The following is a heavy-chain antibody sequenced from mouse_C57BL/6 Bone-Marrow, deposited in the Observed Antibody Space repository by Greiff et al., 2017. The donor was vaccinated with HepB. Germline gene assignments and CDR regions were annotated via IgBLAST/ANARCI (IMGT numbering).Heavy chain of an antibody. Sequence: EVMLVESGGGLVQPGGSLKLSCAASGFTFSDYYMYWVRQTPEKRLEWVAYISNGGGSTYYPDTVKGRFTISRDNAKNTLYLQMSRLKSEDTAMYYCARRITTVVARYFDVWGTGTTVTVSS. V-gene: IGHV5-12*01. J-gene: IGHJ1*03. D-gene: IGHD1-1*01. CDR1: GFTFSDYY. CDR2: ISNGGGST. CDR3: ARRITTVVARYFDV.